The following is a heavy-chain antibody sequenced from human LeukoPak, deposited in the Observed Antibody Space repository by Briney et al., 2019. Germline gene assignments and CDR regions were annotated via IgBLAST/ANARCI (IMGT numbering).Heavy chain of an antibody. CDR1: GFTFSDYS. V-gene: IGHV3-21*01. D-gene: IGHD3-22*01. Sequence: GGSLRLSCAASGFTFSDYSMNWVRQAPGKGLEWVSSISSGSGYIHYADPVKGRFTISRDNAKNSLYLQMSSLRVEDTAVYYCARWIHDSAAWRLDYWGRGALVTVSS. CDR2: ISSGSGYI. J-gene: IGHJ4*02. CDR3: ARWIHDSAAWRLDY.